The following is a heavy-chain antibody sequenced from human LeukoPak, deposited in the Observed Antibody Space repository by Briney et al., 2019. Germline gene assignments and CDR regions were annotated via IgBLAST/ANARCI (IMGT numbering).Heavy chain of an antibody. J-gene: IGHJ4*02. D-gene: IGHD4-4*01. V-gene: IGHV4-34*01. Sequence: SETLSLTCAVYGGSFSGYYWSWIRQPPGKGPEWIGEINHSGSTNYNPSLKSRVTISVDTSKNQFSLKLSSVTAADTAVYYCAREVTSRSNYFDYWGQGTLVTVSS. CDR3: AREVTSRSNYFDY. CDR2: INHSGST. CDR1: GGSFSGYY.